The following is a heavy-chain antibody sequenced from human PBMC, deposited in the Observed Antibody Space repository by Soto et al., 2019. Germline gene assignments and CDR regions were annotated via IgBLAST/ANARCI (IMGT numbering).Heavy chain of an antibody. D-gene: IGHD1-1*01. CDR1: GFTFSDHY. CDR3: ARGHSVGYV. V-gene: IGHV3-11*05. J-gene: IGHJ3*01. CDR2: ISTSNSYT. Sequence: QVQLVESGGGLVKPGESLRLSCAASGFTFSDHYMSWIRQAPGKGLEWVSYISTSNSYTNYADSVKGRFTVSRDHAKNSGFLQMTSLRAEATAVYYCARGHSVGYVWCQGTMVTVSS.